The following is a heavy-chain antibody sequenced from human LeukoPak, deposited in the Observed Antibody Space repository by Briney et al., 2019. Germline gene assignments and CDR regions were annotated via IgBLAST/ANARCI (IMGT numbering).Heavy chain of an antibody. CDR2: IYYSGST. D-gene: IGHD3-10*01. V-gene: IGHV4-31*02. CDR1: GFTFSSYA. J-gene: IGHJ5*02. CDR3: ARSSLLWFGDNNWFDP. Sequence: LRLSCAASGFTFSSYAMNWVRQAPGKGLEWIGYIYYSGSTYYNPSLKSRVTISVDTSKNQFSLKLSSVTAADTAVYYCARSSLLWFGDNNWFDPWGQGTLVTVSS.